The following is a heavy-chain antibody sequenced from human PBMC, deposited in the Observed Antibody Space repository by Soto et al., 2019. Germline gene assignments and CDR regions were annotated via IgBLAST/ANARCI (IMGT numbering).Heavy chain of an antibody. CDR1: GDSVSSNSAA. Sequence: PSQTLSLTCAISGDSVSSNSAAWNWIRQSPSRGLEWLGRTYYRSRWYNDYAVSVRSRITVNPDTSKNQFSLQLTSVTPEDTAVYYFAGTTSHYWYYMDVWGKGTPVTV. CDR2: TYYRSRWYN. D-gene: IGHD1-7*01. V-gene: IGHV6-1*01. CDR3: AGTTSHYWYYMDV. J-gene: IGHJ6*03.